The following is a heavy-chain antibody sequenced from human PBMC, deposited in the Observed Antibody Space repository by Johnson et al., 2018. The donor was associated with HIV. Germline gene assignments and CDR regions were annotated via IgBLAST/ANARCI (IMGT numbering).Heavy chain of an antibody. D-gene: IGHD4-17*01. CDR3: ARSDYGLNPGAFDI. Sequence: QVQLVESGGGVVQPGGSLRLSCAASEFTFSSYGMHWVRQAPGTGLEWVAFIRYDGSNKYYANSVQGRFTISRDNSKNTRYLQMNSLRAEDTALYYCARSDYGLNPGAFDIWGQGTMVTVSS. V-gene: IGHV3-30*02. CDR2: IRYDGSNK. J-gene: IGHJ3*02. CDR1: EFTFSSYG.